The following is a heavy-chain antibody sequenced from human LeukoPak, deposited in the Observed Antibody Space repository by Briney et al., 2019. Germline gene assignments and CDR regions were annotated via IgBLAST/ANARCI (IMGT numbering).Heavy chain of an antibody. CDR1: GFTFGDYA. J-gene: IGHJ4*02. D-gene: IGHD4-17*01. CDR3: ARGRPGTTVSSDY. CDR2: INWNGGST. V-gene: IGHV3-20*04. Sequence: GGSLRLSCTASGFTFGDYAMSWVRQAPGKGLEWVSGINWNGGSTGYADSVKGRFTISRDNAKNSLYLQMNSLRAEDTALYYCARGRPGTTVSSDYWGQGTLVTVSS.